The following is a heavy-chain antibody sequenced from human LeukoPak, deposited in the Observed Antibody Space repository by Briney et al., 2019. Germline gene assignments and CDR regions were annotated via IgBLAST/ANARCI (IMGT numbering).Heavy chain of an antibody. D-gene: IGHD2-2*01. Sequence: SETLSLTCTVGGGSLSGHYWGWIRQPPGKGPELVGHIYYTGTTFYNPSLNSRVTITLDTSRNRFSLRLTSVIAADTAVYYCARFSWGCSTASCYLTNWGQGALVTVSS. J-gene: IGHJ4*02. CDR1: GGSLSGHY. CDR2: IYYTGTT. V-gene: IGHV4-59*11. CDR3: ARFSWGCSTASCYLTN.